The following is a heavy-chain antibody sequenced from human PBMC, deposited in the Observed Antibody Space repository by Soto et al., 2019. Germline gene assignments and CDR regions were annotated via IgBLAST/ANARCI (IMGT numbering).Heavy chain of an antibody. CDR2: IIPIFGTA. D-gene: IGHD5-18*01. V-gene: IGHV1-69*13. CDR3: ARGSYDTAMGRGQFYYYYGMDV. Sequence: AVKVSCKASGCTFSSYAISWVRQAPGQGLEWMGGIIPIFGTANYAQKFQGRVTITADESTSTAYMELSSLRSEDTAVYYCARGSYDTAMGRGQFYYYYGMDVWGQGTTVTVSS. CDR1: GCTFSSYA. J-gene: IGHJ6*02.